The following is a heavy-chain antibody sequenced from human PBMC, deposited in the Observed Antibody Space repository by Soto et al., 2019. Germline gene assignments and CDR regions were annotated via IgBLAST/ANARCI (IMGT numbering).Heavy chain of an antibody. D-gene: IGHD2-15*01. CDR3: ARDRGYCSGGSCSGPFDY. CDR1: GFTFSSYG. Sequence: QVQLVESGGGVVQPGRSLRLSCAASGFTFSSYGMHWVRQAPGKGLEWVAVIWYDGSNKYYADSVKGRFTISRDNSKNKLYLQMNSLRAEDTAVYYCARDRGYCSGGSCSGPFDYWGQGTLVTVSS. V-gene: IGHV3-33*01. J-gene: IGHJ4*02. CDR2: IWYDGSNK.